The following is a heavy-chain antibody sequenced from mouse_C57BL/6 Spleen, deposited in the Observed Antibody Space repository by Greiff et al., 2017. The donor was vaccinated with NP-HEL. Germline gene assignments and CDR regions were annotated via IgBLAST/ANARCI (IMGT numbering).Heavy chain of an antibody. CDR1: GYAFSSYW. V-gene: IGHV1-80*01. CDR3: ARSDGYLYYFDY. J-gene: IGHJ2*01. Sequence: VQLQQSGAELVKPGASVKISCKASGYAFSSYWMNWVKQRPGKGLEWIGQIYPGDGDTNYNGKFKGKATLTADKSSSTAYMQLSSLTSEDSAVYFCARSDGYLYYFDYWGQSTTLTVSS. D-gene: IGHD2-3*01. CDR2: IYPGDGDT.